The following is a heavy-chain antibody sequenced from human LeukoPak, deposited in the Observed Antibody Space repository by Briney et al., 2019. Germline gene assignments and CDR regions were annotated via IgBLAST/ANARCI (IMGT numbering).Heavy chain of an antibody. CDR2: IYYSGST. V-gene: IGHV4-59*01. Sequence: PSETLSLTCTVSGGSISSYYWSWIRQPPGKGLEWIGYIYYSGSTDYNPSLKSRVTISVDTSKNQFSLKLSSVTAADTAVYYCARGRKIVLWFGEGFDPWGQGTLVTVSS. CDR1: GGSISSYY. CDR3: ARGRKIVLWFGEGFDP. J-gene: IGHJ5*02. D-gene: IGHD3-10*01.